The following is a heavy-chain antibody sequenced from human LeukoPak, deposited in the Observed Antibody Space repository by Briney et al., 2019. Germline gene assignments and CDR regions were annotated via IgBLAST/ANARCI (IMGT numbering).Heavy chain of an antibody. CDR3: ARDYASSGWYHKSYFQH. J-gene: IGHJ1*01. CDR1: GFSFSNYA. Sequence: GSLRLSCAASGFSFSNYALLWVRQAPGKGLEWVAVISYDGNKIYYADSVKGRFTISRDSSKNTLDLQMDSLRAEDTAVYYCARDYASSGWYHKSYFQHWGQGTLVTVSS. CDR2: ISYDGNKI. D-gene: IGHD6-19*01. V-gene: IGHV3-30-3*01.